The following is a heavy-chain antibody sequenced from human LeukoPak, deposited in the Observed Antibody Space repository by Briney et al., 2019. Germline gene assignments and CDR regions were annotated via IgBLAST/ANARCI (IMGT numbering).Heavy chain of an antibody. J-gene: IGHJ4*02. CDR3: ARDLGYYYDSSGYYTKGDY. D-gene: IGHD3-22*01. CDR1: GYTFTGYY. Sequence: SVKVSCKASGYTFTGYYMHWVRQAPGQGLEWMGRIIPIFGTANYAQKFQGRVTITTDESTSTAYMELSSLRSEDTAVYYCARDLGYYYDSSGYYTKGDYWGQGTLVTVSS. V-gene: IGHV1-69*05. CDR2: IIPIFGTA.